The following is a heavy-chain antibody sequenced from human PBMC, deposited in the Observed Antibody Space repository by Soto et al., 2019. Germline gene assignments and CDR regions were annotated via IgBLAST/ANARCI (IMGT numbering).Heavy chain of an antibody. Sequence: PGGALRLSCAASGFTVSKAWINWVRQAPGKGLEWVGRVKSKNNGGTTDFAAPVKGRFAISRDDSKNMVYLEMNSLQAEDTAMNYCTTDSYITSIIVRFDYWGHGTLVTVSS. CDR1: GFTVSKAW. J-gene: IGHJ4*01. CDR2: VKSKNNGGTT. CDR3: TTDSYITSIIVRFDY. D-gene: IGHD3-22*01. V-gene: IGHV3-15*07.